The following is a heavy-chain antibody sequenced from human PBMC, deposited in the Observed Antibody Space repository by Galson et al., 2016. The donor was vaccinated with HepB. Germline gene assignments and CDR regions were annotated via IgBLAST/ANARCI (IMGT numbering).Heavy chain of an antibody. CDR3: ARDPNAAATGTWG. J-gene: IGHJ4*02. CDR1: GFTFSNYG. D-gene: IGHD6-13*01. CDR2: TSYDESDK. V-gene: IGHV3-33*08. Sequence: SLRLSCAASGFTFSNYGMHWVRQAPGKGLEWVGVTSYDESDKYYRDSVKGRFTISRDNSKNTLHLQMNSLRAEDTAVYFCARDPNAAATGTWGWGQGTLVTVSS.